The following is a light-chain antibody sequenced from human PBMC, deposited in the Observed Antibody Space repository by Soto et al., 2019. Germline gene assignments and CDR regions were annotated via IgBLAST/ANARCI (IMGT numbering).Light chain of an antibody. CDR2: AAS. CDR3: QQANSFPT. J-gene: IGKJ5*01. V-gene: IGKV1-39*01. Sequence: DTQMTQSPSSLSASLGDTVTITCRASQTISRFLNWYQQKPRKTPKLLIYAASSLQSGVPSRFSGSGSGTDFTLTISSLQPEDFATYYCQQANSFPTFGQGTRLEIK. CDR1: QTISRF.